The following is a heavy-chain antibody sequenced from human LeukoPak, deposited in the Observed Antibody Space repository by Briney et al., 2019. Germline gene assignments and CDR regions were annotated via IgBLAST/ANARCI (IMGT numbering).Heavy chain of an antibody. D-gene: IGHD6-19*01. Sequence: PGRSLRLSCAASGFTFSSYGMHWVRQAPGKGLEWVAVISSDGNSKYYADSVKGRFTISRDNSKNTLYLEMNSLRAEDTAVYYCARETYSSGHYYFDYWGQGTLVTVPS. CDR3: ARETYSSGHYYFDY. CDR1: GFTFSSYG. CDR2: ISSDGNSK. J-gene: IGHJ4*02. V-gene: IGHV3-30*03.